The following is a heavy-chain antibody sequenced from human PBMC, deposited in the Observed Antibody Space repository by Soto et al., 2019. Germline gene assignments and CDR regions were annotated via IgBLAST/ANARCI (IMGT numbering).Heavy chain of an antibody. J-gene: IGHJ6*02. D-gene: IGHD6-13*01. Sequence: QVQLVQSGAEVKKPGASVKVSCKASGYTFTSYGISWVRQAPGQGLEWMGWISAYNGNTNYAQKLQGRVTMTTDTSTSTAYMELRSLRSDDTAVYYCARAYPGIAALDYYYYGMDGWGQGTTVTVSS. CDR1: GYTFTSYG. CDR3: ARAYPGIAALDYYYYGMDG. CDR2: ISAYNGNT. V-gene: IGHV1-18*04.